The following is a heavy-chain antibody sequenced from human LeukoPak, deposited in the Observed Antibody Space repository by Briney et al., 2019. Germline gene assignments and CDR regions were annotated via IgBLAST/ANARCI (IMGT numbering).Heavy chain of an antibody. CDR1: GFTFSSYA. J-gene: IGHJ2*01. Sequence: PGGSLRLSCAASGFTFSSYAMSWVRQAPGKGLEWVSAISGSGGSTYYADSVKGRFTISRDNSKNTLYLQMNSLRAEDTAVYYCARDWRNSGSYYHDLWGRGTLVTVSS. V-gene: IGHV3-23*01. CDR2: ISGSGGST. CDR3: ARDWRNSGSYYHDL. D-gene: IGHD1-26*01.